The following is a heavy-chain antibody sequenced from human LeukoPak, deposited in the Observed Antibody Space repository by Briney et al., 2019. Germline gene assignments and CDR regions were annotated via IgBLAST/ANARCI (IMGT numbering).Heavy chain of an antibody. CDR1: GGSVSSGSYY. D-gene: IGHD5-18*01. V-gene: IGHV4-61*01. CDR3: ATYSYGRAQFDY. CDR2: IYYSGST. J-gene: IGHJ4*02. Sequence: SETLSLTCTVSGGSVSSGSYYWSWIRQPPGRGLEWIGYIYYSGSTNYNPSLKSRVTISVDTSKNQFSLKLSSVTAADTAVYYCATYSYGRAQFDYWGQGTLVTVSS.